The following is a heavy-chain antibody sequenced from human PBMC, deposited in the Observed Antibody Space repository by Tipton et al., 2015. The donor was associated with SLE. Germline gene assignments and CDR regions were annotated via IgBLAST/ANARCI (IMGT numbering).Heavy chain of an antibody. J-gene: IGHJ4*02. V-gene: IGHV4-4*02. Sequence: TLSLTCTVSGGSITSDNWWSWVRQPQGKGLEWIGEIYHTGSTKYNPSLKSRVTISVDKSKNQFSLQLSSVTAADTAVYYCARDLWGTQATEYWGQGTLVTVSS. CDR1: GGSITSDNW. CDR3: ARDLWGTQATEY. D-gene: IGHD3-16*01. CDR2: IYHTGST.